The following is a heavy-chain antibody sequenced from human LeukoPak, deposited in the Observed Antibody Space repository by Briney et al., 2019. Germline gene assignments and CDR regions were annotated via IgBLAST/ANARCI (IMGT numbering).Heavy chain of an antibody. CDR2: IYYSGST. J-gene: IGHJ6*02. V-gene: IGHV4-59*08. Sequence: SETLSLTCTVSGGSISSYYWSWIRQPPGKGLKWIGYIYYSGSTNYNPSLKSRVTISVDTSKNQFSLKLSSVTAADTAVYYCARAEGRSHYGGNRPYGMDVWGQGTTVTVSS. CDR3: ARAEGRSHYGGNRPYGMDV. D-gene: IGHD4-23*01. CDR1: GGSISSYY.